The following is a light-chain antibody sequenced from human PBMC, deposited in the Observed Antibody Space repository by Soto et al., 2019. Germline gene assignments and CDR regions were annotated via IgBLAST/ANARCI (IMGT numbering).Light chain of an antibody. CDR1: QSVSSSY. V-gene: IGKV3-20*01. CDR3: QQYDTSIWAYI. CDR2: GAS. Sequence: EVVLTQSPVTLSLSPGERATLSCRASQSVSSSYLAWYQQKPGQAPRLLIYGASSRATGIPDRFSGSGSGTDFTLTISRLEPEDFAVYYCQQYDTSIWAYIFGQGTKLEIK. J-gene: IGKJ2*01.